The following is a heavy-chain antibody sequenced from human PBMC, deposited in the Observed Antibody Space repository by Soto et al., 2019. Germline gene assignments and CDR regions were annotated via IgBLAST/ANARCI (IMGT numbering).Heavy chain of an antibody. CDR2: TYQSGSA. J-gene: IGHJ6*02. V-gene: IGHV4-30-2*06. CDR1: GGSIGSGGYS. Sequence: SETLSLTCTVSGGSIGSGGYSWTWIRQSPGKGLEWIGYTYQSGSAYYNPSLKSRVTISVDRSKNQFSLNLTSVTAADTAVYYCARDYYGMDVWGQGTTVTVSS. CDR3: ARDYYGMDV.